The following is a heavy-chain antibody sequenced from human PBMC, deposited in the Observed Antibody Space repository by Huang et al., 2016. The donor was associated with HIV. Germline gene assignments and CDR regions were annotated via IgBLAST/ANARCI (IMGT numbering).Heavy chain of an antibody. D-gene: IGHD3-10*01. Sequence: QLQLQESGPGLVKPSETLSLTCTVSGGSIRSDNYYWGWIRQPPGKGLEWIGSSYYSWGTYYNPSLKRRVTITVDTSKNHFSLRMRSVTAADTAVYYCARLPGSITMIRGVITDPYWGQGTLVTVSS. CDR3: ARLPGSITMIRGVITDPY. CDR2: SYYSWGT. V-gene: IGHV4-39*02. CDR1: GGSIRSDNYY. J-gene: IGHJ4*02.